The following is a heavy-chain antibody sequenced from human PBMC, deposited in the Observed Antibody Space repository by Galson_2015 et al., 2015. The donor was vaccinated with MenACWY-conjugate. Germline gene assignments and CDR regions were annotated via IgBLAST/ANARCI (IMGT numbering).Heavy chain of an antibody. CDR3: ARDSHIAAAIYYYAMDV. Sequence: SLRLSCAASGFTFSSYSMIWVRQAPGKGLEWVSYISSSSSNIYYADSVKGRFTISRDNAKNSMYLQMNSLRAEDTAVYYCARDSHIAAAIYYYAMDVWGQGTTVTVSS. CDR2: ISSSSSNI. CDR1: GFTFSSYS. V-gene: IGHV3-48*04. D-gene: IGHD6-25*01. J-gene: IGHJ6*02.